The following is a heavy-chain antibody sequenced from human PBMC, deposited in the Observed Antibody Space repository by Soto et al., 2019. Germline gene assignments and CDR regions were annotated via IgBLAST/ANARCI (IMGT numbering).Heavy chain of an antibody. CDR1: GVSISNYY. J-gene: IGHJ5*02. V-gene: IGHV4-4*07. CDR2: VFSTGTT. Sequence: ETLSLTCTVAGVSISNYYWSWIRQPAGKGLEWIGRVFSTGTTNYNPSLRTRVTMSVDTSKKQFSLRLRSVTAADTAVYYCASKYSSGAGWLDPWGPGTLVTV. D-gene: IGHD3-22*01. CDR3: ASKYSSGAGWLDP.